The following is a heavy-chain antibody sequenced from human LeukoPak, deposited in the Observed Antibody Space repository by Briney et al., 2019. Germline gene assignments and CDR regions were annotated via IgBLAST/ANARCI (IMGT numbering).Heavy chain of an antibody. CDR1: GFSFCSYA. D-gene: IGHD1-1*01. Sequence: GGSLRLSCAASGFSFCSYAMGWTRQAPGQGLEWVSAISGSGSHANYAESVKGRFTISRDNSKNTLYLQMHSLIAADTAVYYCGSGPVGTTVPWGQGTLVTVSS. CDR3: GSGPVGTTVP. CDR2: ISGSGSHA. V-gene: IGHV3-23*01. J-gene: IGHJ5*02.